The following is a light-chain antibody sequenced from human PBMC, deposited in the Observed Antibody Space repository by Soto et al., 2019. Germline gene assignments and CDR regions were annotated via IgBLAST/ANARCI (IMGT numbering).Light chain of an antibody. J-gene: IGKJ1*01. CDR3: QQSYSTPR. V-gene: IGKV1-39*01. CDR2: AAS. Sequence: DIQMTQSPSSLSASVGDRVTITCRASQSISSYLNWYQQKPGKAPKLLIYAASSLQSGVPSRFSGSGSGTDFTFTISSLQPEDFATYYCQQSYSTPRFGQGTKVEIK. CDR1: QSISSY.